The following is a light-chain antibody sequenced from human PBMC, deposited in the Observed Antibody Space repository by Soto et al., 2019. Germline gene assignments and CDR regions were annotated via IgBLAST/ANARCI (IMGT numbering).Light chain of an antibody. J-gene: IGLJ2*01. Sequence: SYELTQPPSVSVAPGQTAMITCGGNTIGSKSVHWYQQQPGQAPVLVVYDDSDRPSGIPERFSGSNSENTATLTISRVEAGHEADYYCQVGDTSREHPLFGGVTTQTV. CDR1: TIGSKS. V-gene: IGLV3-21*02. CDR2: DDS. CDR3: QVGDTSREHPL.